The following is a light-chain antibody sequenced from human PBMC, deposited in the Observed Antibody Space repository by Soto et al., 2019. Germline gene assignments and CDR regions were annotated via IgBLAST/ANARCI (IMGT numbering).Light chain of an antibody. CDR2: RNY. Sequence: QSVLTQPPSASGTPGQTVTISCSGSSSNIGGNYVFWYQQLPGTAPKVLIYRNYQRPSGVPDRFSGSKSGSSASLAISGLRSEDEADYYCAAWDDSLRGWVFGGGTKVTVL. CDR1: SSNIGGNY. J-gene: IGLJ3*02. V-gene: IGLV1-47*01. CDR3: AAWDDSLRGWV.